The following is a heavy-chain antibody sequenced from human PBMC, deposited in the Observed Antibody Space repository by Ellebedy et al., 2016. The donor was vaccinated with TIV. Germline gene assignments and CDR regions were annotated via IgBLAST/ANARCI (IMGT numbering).Heavy chain of an antibody. CDR2: IYTSGST. CDR3: AGYGSGNYFRAFDI. V-gene: IGHV4-4*07. D-gene: IGHD3-10*01. CDR1: GGSISSYY. Sequence: SETLSLTXTVSGGSISSYYWSWIRQPAGKGLEWIGRIYTSGSTNYNPSLKSRVTMSVDTSKNQFSLKLSSVTASDTAVYYCAGYGSGNYFRAFDIWGQGTMVTVSS. J-gene: IGHJ3*02.